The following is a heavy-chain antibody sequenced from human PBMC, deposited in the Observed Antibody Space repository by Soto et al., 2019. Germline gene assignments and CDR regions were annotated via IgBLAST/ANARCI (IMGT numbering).Heavy chain of an antibody. CDR2: ISAYNGNI. V-gene: IGHV1-18*01. CDR1: GYTFTSYG. CDR3: ERASIAARPSGVGY. Sequence: ASVKVSCKASGYTFTSYGISWVRQAPGQGLEWMGWISAYNGNINYAQKIQGRVTMTTDTSTSTAYMELRSLRSDDTAVYYCERASIAARPSGVGYWGQGTLVTVSS. J-gene: IGHJ4*02. D-gene: IGHD6-6*01.